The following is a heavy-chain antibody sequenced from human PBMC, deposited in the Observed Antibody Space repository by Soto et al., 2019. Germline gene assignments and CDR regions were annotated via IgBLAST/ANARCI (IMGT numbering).Heavy chain of an antibody. CDR2: VYTSGNT. CDR1: GGSFSGYY. CDR3: AREAAETVGDGYWCDP. D-gene: IGHD6-13*01. V-gene: IGHV4-4*07. Sequence: PSETLYLTCAVYGGSFSGYYWSWIRQPAGKGLEWIGRVYTSGNTDYNPSLTSRVTVSVDTSKNQFSLKLRFVTAADTAVYYCAREAAETVGDGYWCDPWGQGTLVTVSS. J-gene: IGHJ5*02.